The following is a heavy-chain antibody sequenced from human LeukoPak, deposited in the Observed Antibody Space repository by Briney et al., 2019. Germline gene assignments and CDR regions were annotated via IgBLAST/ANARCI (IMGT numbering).Heavy chain of an antibody. Sequence: GGSLRLSCAASGSTFSNYAIHWVRQAPGKGLEWVSIVGGRGVKTYYADSVKGRFTISRDNSKNTVYLQMNSLRAEDTAVYYCAKRGDCSGTCTYDYWGQGTLVTVSS. CDR2: VGGRGVKT. J-gene: IGHJ4*02. CDR3: AKRGDCSGTCTYDY. CDR1: GSTFSNYA. V-gene: IGHV3-23*01. D-gene: IGHD2-2*01.